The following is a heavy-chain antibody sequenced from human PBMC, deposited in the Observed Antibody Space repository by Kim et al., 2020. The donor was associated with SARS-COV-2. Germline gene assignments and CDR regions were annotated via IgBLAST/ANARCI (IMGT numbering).Heavy chain of an antibody. CDR3: ARDPYGRESYYLGYYYYGMDV. D-gene: IGHD3-10*01. Sequence: GGSLRLSCAASGFTFSSYSMNWVRQAPGKGLEWVSYISSSSSTIYYADSVKGRFTISRDNAKNSLYLQMNSLRDEDTAVYYCARDPYGRESYYLGYYYYGMDVWGQGPTVTVSS. CDR2: ISSSSSTI. J-gene: IGHJ6*02. V-gene: IGHV3-48*02. CDR1: GFTFSSYS.